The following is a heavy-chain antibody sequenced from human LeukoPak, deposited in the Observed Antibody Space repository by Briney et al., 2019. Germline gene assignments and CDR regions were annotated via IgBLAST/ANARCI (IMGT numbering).Heavy chain of an antibody. J-gene: IGHJ4*02. CDR3: ARANFLYCSSTSCLFDY. CDR2: INPNDGDT. CDR1: GYTFTDYY. Sequence: GASVKVSCKASGYTFTDYYMHWVRQAPGQGFEWMGWINPNDGDTYYAQKFQGRVTMTRDTSISTAHIKVSRLRSDDTAVYYCARANFLYCSSTSCLFDYWGQGTLVTVSS. D-gene: IGHD2-2*01. V-gene: IGHV1-2*02.